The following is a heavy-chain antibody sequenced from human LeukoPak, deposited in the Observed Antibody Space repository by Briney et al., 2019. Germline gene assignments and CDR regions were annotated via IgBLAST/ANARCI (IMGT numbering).Heavy chain of an antibody. J-gene: IGHJ4*02. CDR2: FDPEDGET. CDR1: GYTFTSYY. CDR3: ATDLRRITIFWGY. D-gene: IGHD3-9*01. Sequence: APVKVSCTASGYTFTSYYMHWVRQAPGQGLEWMGGFDPEDGETIYAQKFQGRVSMTEDTSTDTAYMELSSLRSEDTAVYYCATDLRRITIFWGYWGQGTLVTVSS. V-gene: IGHV1-24*01.